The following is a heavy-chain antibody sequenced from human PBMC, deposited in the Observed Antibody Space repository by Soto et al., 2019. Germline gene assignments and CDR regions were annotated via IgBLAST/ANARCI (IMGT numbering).Heavy chain of an antibody. D-gene: IGHD3-22*01. CDR1: GGSISSSNW. CDR2: IYHSGST. V-gene: IGHV4-4*02. CDR3: AGGPDYYDSSGYYYVSPPDY. Sequence: SETLSLTCAVSGGSISSSNWWSWVRQPPGKGLEWIGEIYHSGSTNYNPSLKSRVTISVDKSKNQFSLKLSSVTAADTAVYYCAGGPDYYDSSGYYYVSPPDYWGQGTLVTVSS. J-gene: IGHJ4*02.